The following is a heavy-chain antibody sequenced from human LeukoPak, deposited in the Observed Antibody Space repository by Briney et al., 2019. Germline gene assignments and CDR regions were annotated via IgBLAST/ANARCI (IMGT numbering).Heavy chain of an antibody. CDR1: GYTFTSYG. CDR2: ISAYSGNT. V-gene: IGHV1-18*04. Sequence: GASVKVSCKASGYTFTSYGISWVRQAPGQGLEWMGLISAYSGNTNYAQKLQGRVTMTTDTSTSTAYMELRSLRSDDTAVYYCARGVIHLGYYYYGMDVWGKGTTVTVSS. J-gene: IGHJ6*04. CDR3: ARGVIHLGYYYYGMDV. D-gene: IGHD3-10*01.